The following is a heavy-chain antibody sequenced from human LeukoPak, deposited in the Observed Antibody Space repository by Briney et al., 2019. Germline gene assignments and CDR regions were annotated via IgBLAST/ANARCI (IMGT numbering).Heavy chain of an antibody. V-gene: IGHV4-61*02. CDR2: IYTSGST. Sequence: PSETLSLTCTVSGGSISSGSHYWSWIRQPAGKGLEWIGRIYTSGSTNYNPSLKSRVTISVDTSKNQFSLKLSSVTAADTAVYYCAREGHYYDSSGYPNYYYYYMDVWGKGTTVTVSS. D-gene: IGHD3-22*01. J-gene: IGHJ6*03. CDR1: GGSISSGSHY. CDR3: AREGHYYDSSGYPNYYYYYMDV.